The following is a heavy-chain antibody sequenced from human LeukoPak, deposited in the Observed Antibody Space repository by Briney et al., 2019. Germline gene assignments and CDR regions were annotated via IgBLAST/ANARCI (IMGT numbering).Heavy chain of an antibody. J-gene: IGHJ6*02. V-gene: IGHV3-73*01. CDR3: SSGVDGMDV. D-gene: IGHD3-10*01. Sequence: QPGGSLRLSCAASGFTLSGSAMHWVRQASGKGLEWVGRIRSQANNYATAYDASVKGRFTNSRDDSKNTAYLEMNSLKTEDTAVYYFSSGVDGMDVWGQGTTVTVSS. CDR1: GFTLSGSA. CDR2: IRSQANNYAT.